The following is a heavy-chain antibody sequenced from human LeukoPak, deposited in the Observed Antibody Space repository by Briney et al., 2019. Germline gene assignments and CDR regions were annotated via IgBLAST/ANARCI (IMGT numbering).Heavy chain of an antibody. CDR1: GDSVSSNSAA. J-gene: IGHJ3*02. CDR3: ARDHRVVGATEAAFDI. D-gene: IGHD1-26*01. Sequence: SQTLSLTCAISGDSVSSNSAAWNWIRQSPLRGLEWLGRTYYRSKWYNDYAVSVKSRITINPDTSKNQFSLQLNSVTPEDTAVYYCARDHRVVGATEAAFDIWGQGTMVTVSS. V-gene: IGHV6-1*01. CDR2: TYYRSKWYN.